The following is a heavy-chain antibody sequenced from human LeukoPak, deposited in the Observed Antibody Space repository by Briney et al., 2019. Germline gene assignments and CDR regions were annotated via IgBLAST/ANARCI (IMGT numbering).Heavy chain of an antibody. Sequence: GGPLSLFCAASGFPLSSLWMTWVRQAPGTGRGWVANIDPAGTEPYYGDPVTGRFSISRDNAKNWVYLQMNSLRAEDTAVYHCARFGYVAAVAVWGQGTPVTVSS. V-gene: IGHV3-7*01. CDR1: GFPLSSLW. J-gene: IGHJ4*02. CDR2: IDPAGTEP. CDR3: ARFGYVAAVAV. D-gene: IGHD2-15*01.